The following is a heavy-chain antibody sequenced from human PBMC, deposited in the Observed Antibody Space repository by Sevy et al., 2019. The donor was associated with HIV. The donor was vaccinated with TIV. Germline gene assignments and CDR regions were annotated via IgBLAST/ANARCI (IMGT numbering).Heavy chain of an antibody. Sequence: ASVKVSCKASGYTFTGYYMHWMRQAPGQGLEWMGWINPDSGDPTYAPKFQGSVTLTRDTSINTAYMDLRRLKSDDTAVYYCVRDDRDGYFEHWGQGTLVTVS. CDR3: VRDDRDGYFEH. J-gene: IGHJ4*02. CDR1: GYTFTGYY. V-gene: IGHV1-2*02. CDR2: INPDSGDP.